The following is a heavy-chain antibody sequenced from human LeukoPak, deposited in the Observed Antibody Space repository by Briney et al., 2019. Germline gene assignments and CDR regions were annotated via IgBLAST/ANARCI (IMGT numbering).Heavy chain of an antibody. V-gene: IGHV3-74*03. Sequence: GGSLRLSGAGSGFTCSSYWMHWVRQAPGKGLVWVSRIHGDGTNTKYANSVKGRFTISRDNAKNTLYLQMNSLRAEDTAVYYCARGYGDYVAYFDYWGQGTLVTVSS. CDR3: ARGYGDYVAYFDY. CDR2: IHGDGTNT. D-gene: IGHD4-17*01. J-gene: IGHJ4*02. CDR1: GFTCSSYW.